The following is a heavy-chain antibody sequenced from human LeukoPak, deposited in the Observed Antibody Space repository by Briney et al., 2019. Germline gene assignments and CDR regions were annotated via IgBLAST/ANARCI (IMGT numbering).Heavy chain of an antibody. J-gene: IGHJ6*03. CDR1: GGSISSTNW. V-gene: IGHV4-4*02. CDR2: ISHSGST. Sequence: SGTLSLTCAVSGGSISSTNWWSWVRQPPGKGLEWIGEISHSGSTNYNPSLKSRVTISVDKSKNQFSLKLSSVTAADTAVYYCARSIAAAGKGYYYYYMHVWGKGTTVTVSS. CDR3: ARSIAAAGKGYYYYYMHV. D-gene: IGHD6-13*01.